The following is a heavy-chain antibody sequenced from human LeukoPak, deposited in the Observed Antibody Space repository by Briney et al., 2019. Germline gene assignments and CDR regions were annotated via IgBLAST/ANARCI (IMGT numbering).Heavy chain of an antibody. Sequence: GESLRISCKGSGYSFTSYWISWVRQMPGKGLEWMGRIDPSDSYTNYSPSFQGHVTISADKSISTAYLQWSSLKASDTAMYYCARLAAYSSSWGDFDYWSQGTLVTVSS. CDR3: ARLAAYSSSWGDFDY. D-gene: IGHD6-13*01. CDR1: GYSFTSYW. V-gene: IGHV5-10-1*01. J-gene: IGHJ4*02. CDR2: IDPSDSYT.